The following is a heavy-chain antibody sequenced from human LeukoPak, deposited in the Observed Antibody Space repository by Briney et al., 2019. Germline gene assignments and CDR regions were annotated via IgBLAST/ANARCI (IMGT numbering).Heavy chain of an antibody. CDR1: GYTFTSYG. Sequence: ASVKVSCKASGYTFTSYGISWVRQAPGQGLEWMGWISAYNGNTNYAQKLQGRVTMTTDTSTGTAYMELRSLRSDDTAVYYCARDLPSGYDSRAFDIWGQGTMVTVSS. CDR2: ISAYNGNT. D-gene: IGHD5-12*01. CDR3: ARDLPSGYDSRAFDI. J-gene: IGHJ3*02. V-gene: IGHV1-18*01.